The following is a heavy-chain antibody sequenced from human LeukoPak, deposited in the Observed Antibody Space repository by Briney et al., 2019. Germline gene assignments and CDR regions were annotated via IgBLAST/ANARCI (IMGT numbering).Heavy chain of an antibody. Sequence: PGGSLRLSCAASGFTFSSYAMSWVRQAPGKGLEWVSAISGSGGSTYYADSVKGRFTISRDNSKNTLYLQMNSLRAEDTAVYYCAKDQSIRSTYYYDSSGYDFGSATDYWGQGTLVTVSS. CDR2: ISGSGGST. D-gene: IGHD3-22*01. J-gene: IGHJ4*02. CDR3: AKDQSIRSTYYYDSSGYDFGSATDY. V-gene: IGHV3-23*01. CDR1: GFTFSSYA.